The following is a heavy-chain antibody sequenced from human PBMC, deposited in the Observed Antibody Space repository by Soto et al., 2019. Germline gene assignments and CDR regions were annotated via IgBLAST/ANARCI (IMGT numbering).Heavy chain of an antibody. CDR1: GFTFTRYS. CDR3: ARESEDLTSNFDY. CDR2: ISSTTNYI. J-gene: IGHJ4*02. V-gene: IGHV3-21*06. Sequence: GGSLRLSCAASGFTFTRYSMDWVRQAPGKGLEWVSSISSTTNYIYYGDSMKGRFTISRDNAKNSLYLEMNSLRAEDTAVYYCARESEDLTSNFDYWGQGTLVTVSS.